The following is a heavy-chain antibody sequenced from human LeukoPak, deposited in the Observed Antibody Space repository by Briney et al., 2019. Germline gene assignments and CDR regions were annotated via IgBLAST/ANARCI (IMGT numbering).Heavy chain of an antibody. J-gene: IGHJ4*02. CDR1: GGTFSSYA. D-gene: IGHD6-13*01. Sequence: ASVKVSCKASGGTFSSYAISWVRQAPGQGLEWMGWINPNSGGTNYAQKFQGRVTMTRDTSISTAYMELSRLRSDDTAVYYCARGGDSSSPKRRFDYWGQGTLVTVSS. CDR3: ARGGDSSSPKRRFDY. V-gene: IGHV1-2*02. CDR2: INPNSGGT.